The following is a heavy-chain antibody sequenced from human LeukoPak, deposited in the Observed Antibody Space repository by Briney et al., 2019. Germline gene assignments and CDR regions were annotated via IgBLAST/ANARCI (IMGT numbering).Heavy chain of an antibody. CDR2: IYSGGST. CDR3: ARETHTAMVL. Sequence: PGGSLRLSCAASGFTVSSNYMSWVRQAPGKGLEWVSVIYSGGSTYCADSVKGRFTISRDNSKNTLYLQMNSLRAEDTAVYYRARETHTAMVLWGQGTLVTVSS. D-gene: IGHD5-18*01. CDR1: GFTVSSNY. J-gene: IGHJ4*02. V-gene: IGHV3-53*01.